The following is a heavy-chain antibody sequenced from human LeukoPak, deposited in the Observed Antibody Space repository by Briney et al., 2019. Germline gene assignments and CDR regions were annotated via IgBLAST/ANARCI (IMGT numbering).Heavy chain of an antibody. CDR2: IYYSGST. J-gene: IGHJ3*02. Sequence: PSETLSLTCTVSGGSISSYYWSWIRQPPGKGLEWIGYIYYSGSTNYNPSLKSRVTISVDTSKNQFSLKLSSVTAADTAVYYCAREVGAEADAFDIWGQGTMVTVSS. CDR1: GGSISSYY. CDR3: AREVGAEADAFDI. V-gene: IGHV4-59*01. D-gene: IGHD1-26*01.